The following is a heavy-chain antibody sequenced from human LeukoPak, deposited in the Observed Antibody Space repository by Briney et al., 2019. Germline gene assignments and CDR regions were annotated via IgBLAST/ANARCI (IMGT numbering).Heavy chain of an antibody. J-gene: IGHJ4*02. Sequence: PGGSLRLSCAASGFTFDDYAMHWVRQAPGKGLEWVSLISWDGGSTYYADSVKGRFTISRDNSKNSLYLQMNSRRAEDTALYYCAKDSSGYYWDYWGQGTLVTVFS. D-gene: IGHD3-22*01. CDR2: ISWDGGST. CDR1: GFTFDDYA. CDR3: AKDSSGYYWDY. V-gene: IGHV3-43D*03.